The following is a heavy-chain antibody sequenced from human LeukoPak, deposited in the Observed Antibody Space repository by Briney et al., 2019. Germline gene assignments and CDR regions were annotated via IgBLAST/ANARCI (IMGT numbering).Heavy chain of an antibody. CDR3: ARSPYYDILTGTCFDY. J-gene: IGHJ4*02. V-gene: IGHV1-18*01. Sequence: ASVKVSCKASGYTFTSYAMHWVRQAPGQRLEWMGWISAYNGNTNYAQKLQGRVTMTTDTSTSTAYMELRSLRSDDTAVYYCARSPYYDILTGTCFDYWGQGTLVTVSS. CDR2: ISAYNGNT. CDR1: GYTFTSYA. D-gene: IGHD3-9*01.